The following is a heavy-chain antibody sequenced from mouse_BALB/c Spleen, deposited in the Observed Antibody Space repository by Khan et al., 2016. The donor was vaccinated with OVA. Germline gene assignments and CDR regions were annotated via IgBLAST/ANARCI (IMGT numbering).Heavy chain of an antibody. Sequence: EVQLLETGPGLVKPSQSLSLTCTVTGYSITSGYAWNWIRQFPGNKLEWMGYISYSGVTSYTPSLKSRFSITRDTSKNQFFLQLNSVTTEDTATYYCARGNYYGYYFDYWGQGTTLTVSS. D-gene: IGHD1-1*01. J-gene: IGHJ2*01. V-gene: IGHV3-2*02. CDR2: ISYSGVT. CDR1: GYSITSGYA. CDR3: ARGNYYGYYFDY.